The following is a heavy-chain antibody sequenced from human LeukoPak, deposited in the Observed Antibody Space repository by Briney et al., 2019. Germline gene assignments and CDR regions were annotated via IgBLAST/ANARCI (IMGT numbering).Heavy chain of an antibody. Sequence: GGSLRLSCAASGFTFSSYSMNWVRQAPGKGLEWVSAISGSGGSTYYADSVKGRFTISRDNSKNTLYLQMNSLRAEDTAVYYCAKDESGSYGRTFDYWGQGTLVTVSS. V-gene: IGHV3-23*01. CDR3: AKDESGSYGRTFDY. CDR1: GFTFSSYS. CDR2: ISGSGGST. D-gene: IGHD1-26*01. J-gene: IGHJ4*02.